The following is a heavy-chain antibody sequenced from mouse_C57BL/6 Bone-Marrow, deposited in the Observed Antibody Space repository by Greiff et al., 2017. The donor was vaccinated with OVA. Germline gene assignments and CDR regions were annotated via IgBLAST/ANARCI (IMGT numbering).Heavy chain of an antibody. J-gene: IGHJ4*01. CDR2: ISGGGGNT. D-gene: IGHD2-4*01. Sequence: EVQLVESGGGLVKPGGSLKLSCAASGFTFSSYTMSWVRQTPEKRLEWVATISGGGGNTYYPDSVKGRFTISRDNAKTPLSLQMSSLRSEDTASYDCATTYDYARYYYAMDYWGQGTSVTVSS. CDR3: ATTYDYARYYYAMDY. V-gene: IGHV5-9*01. CDR1: GFTFSSYT.